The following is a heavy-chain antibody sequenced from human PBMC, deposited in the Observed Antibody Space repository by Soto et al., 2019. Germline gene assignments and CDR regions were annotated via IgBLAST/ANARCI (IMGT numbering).Heavy chain of an antibody. CDR3: ARVAVLRYFDWSPRYYYGMDV. CDR2: IMPIFGRA. D-gene: IGHD3-9*01. CDR1: GGTFSNYA. Sequence: AASVKVSCKASGGTFSNYAFSWVRQAPGQGLEWLGGIMPIFGRADYAQKFRGRVTITADESASTAYMELSSLRSEDTAVYYCARVAVLRYFDWSPRYYYGMDVWGQGTTVTVSS. V-gene: IGHV1-69*13. J-gene: IGHJ6*02.